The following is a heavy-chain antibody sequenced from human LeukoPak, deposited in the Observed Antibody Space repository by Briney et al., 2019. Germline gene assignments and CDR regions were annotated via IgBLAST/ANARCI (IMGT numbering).Heavy chain of an antibody. CDR3: AREDSGWYVDY. Sequence: ASVKVSCKASGYTFTDYYMHWVRQAPGQGLEWMGWINPNSAGTNYAQKFEGRVTMTRDTSISTTYMELSRLRSDDTAVYYCAREDSGWYVDYWGQGTLVTVSS. J-gene: IGHJ4*02. V-gene: IGHV1-2*02. D-gene: IGHD6-19*01. CDR1: GYTFTDYY. CDR2: INPNSAGT.